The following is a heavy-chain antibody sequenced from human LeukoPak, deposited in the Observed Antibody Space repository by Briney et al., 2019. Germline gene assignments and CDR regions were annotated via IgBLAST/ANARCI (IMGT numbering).Heavy chain of an antibody. V-gene: IGHV1-69*13. D-gene: IGHD4-17*01. CDR2: IIPIFGTA. J-gene: IGHJ4*02. Sequence: APVKVSCKASGGTFSSYAISWVRQAPGQGLEWMGGIIPIFGTANYAQKFQGRVTITADESTSTAYMELSSLRSEDTAVYYCAIPPTTYGDYAGYFDYWGQGTLVTVSS. CDR3: AIPPTTYGDYAGYFDY. CDR1: GGTFSSYA.